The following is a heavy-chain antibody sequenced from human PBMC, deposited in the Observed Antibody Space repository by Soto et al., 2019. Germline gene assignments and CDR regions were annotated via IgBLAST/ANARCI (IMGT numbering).Heavy chain of an antibody. J-gene: IGHJ4*02. CDR2: ISYDGSNK. Sequence: GGSLRLSCAASGFTFSSYGMHWVRQAPGKGLEWVAVISYDGSNKYYADSVKGRFTISRDNSKNTLYLQMNSLRAEDTAVYYCAKDLSSRGATDYWGQGTLVTVSS. CDR1: GFTFSSYG. CDR3: AKDLSSRGATDY. V-gene: IGHV3-30*18. D-gene: IGHD1-26*01.